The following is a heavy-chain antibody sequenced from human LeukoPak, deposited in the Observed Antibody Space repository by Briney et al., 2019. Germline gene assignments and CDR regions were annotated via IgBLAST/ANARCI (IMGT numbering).Heavy chain of an antibody. J-gene: IGHJ6*03. CDR2: ISNSGST. Sequence: SETLSLTCTLSGGSISSHYWTWIRQSPGKGLEWIGDISNSGSTSYNPSIKSRVTITIDTSKNQFSLKLRSVTAAGTAVYYCGRDALGGYFSYYYMDVWGKGTTVTVSS. CDR1: GGSISSHY. V-gene: IGHV4-59*11. D-gene: IGHD3-3*01. CDR3: GRDALGGYFSYYYMDV.